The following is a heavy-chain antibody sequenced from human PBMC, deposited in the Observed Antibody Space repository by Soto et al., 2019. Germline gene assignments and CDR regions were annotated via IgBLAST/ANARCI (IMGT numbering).Heavy chain of an antibody. CDR1: GFTFTNLW. Sequence: PGGSLRLSCAASGFTFTNLWIYWVRQTPEKGLVWVAGINGDGTITMYADSVKGRFTISRDNAKSTLYLQMNSLTIEDTALYYCVRNFRWGQGTLVTVSS. V-gene: IGHV3-74*03. CDR3: VRNFR. J-gene: IGHJ4*02. CDR2: INGDGTIT.